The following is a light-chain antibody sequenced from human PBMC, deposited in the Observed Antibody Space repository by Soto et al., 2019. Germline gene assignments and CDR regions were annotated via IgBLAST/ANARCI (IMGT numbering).Light chain of an antibody. Sequence: IQLTQSPSSLSASVGDRVTITCRASQGISSDLAWYQQKPGKAPKLLIYAASTLQSGVPSRFSGSGSETDFTLTISSLQPEYFATYYCQHLNSYPFTFGPGTKVDIK. CDR1: QGISSD. V-gene: IGKV1-9*01. CDR3: QHLNSYPFT. J-gene: IGKJ3*01. CDR2: AAS.